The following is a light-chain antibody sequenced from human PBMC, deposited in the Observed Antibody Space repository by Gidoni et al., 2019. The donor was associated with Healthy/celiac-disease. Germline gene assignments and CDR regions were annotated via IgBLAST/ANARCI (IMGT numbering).Light chain of an antibody. CDR3: QQYLSTPWT. Sequence: DIVMTQSPDSLAVSLGERATINCKSCQRVLYSSNDKNYLAWYQQKPGQPPKLLIYWASTRESGVPDRFSGSGSGTDFTLTISSVQAEDVAVYYCQQYLSTPWTFGQGTKVEIK. J-gene: IGKJ1*01. CDR1: QRVLYSSNDKNY. CDR2: WAS. V-gene: IGKV4-1*01.